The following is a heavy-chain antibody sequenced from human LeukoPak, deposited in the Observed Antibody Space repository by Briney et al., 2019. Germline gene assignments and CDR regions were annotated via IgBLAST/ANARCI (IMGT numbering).Heavy chain of an antibody. CDR2: IYYSGST. CDR1: GGSISSSSYY. J-gene: IGHJ6*02. V-gene: IGHV4-39*01. CDR3: ARTPYYDFWSGYGDTGMDV. D-gene: IGHD3-3*01. Sequence: SETLSLTCTVSGGSISSSSYYWGWIRQPPGKGLEWIGSIYYSGSTYYNPSLKSRVAISVDTSKNQFSLKLSSVTAADTAVYYCARTPYYDFWSGYGDTGMDVWGQGTTVTVSS.